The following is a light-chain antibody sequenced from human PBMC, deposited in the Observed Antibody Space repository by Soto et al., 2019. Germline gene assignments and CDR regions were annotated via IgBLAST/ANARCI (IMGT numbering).Light chain of an antibody. CDR2: WAS. J-gene: IGKJ5*01. CDR3: QQYDTTPIT. V-gene: IGKV4-1*01. Sequence: DILMTQSPDSLAVSLGEKATINCKSSQSFLYTSNNKNYLAWYRQRPGQPPKLLLYWASTRASGVPDRFSGSGSGTDFTLTISSLQAEDVAVYYCQQYDTTPITFGQGTRLEIK. CDR1: QSFLYTSNNKNY.